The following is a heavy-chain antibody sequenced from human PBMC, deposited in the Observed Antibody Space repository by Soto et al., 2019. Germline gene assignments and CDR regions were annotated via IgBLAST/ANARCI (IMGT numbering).Heavy chain of an antibody. D-gene: IGHD6-19*01. Sequence: SPTLSLTCAISGDSVSSNTAAWNWIRSSPSRGLEWLGRTYYRSNWRHDYAVSVKSRITVNPDTSKNHFSLQLNSVTPDDTAVYYCARGVAVSAFDLWGQGAGFT. V-gene: IGHV6-1*01. CDR1: GDSVSSNTAA. CDR2: TYYRSNWRH. CDR3: ARGVAVSAFDL. J-gene: IGHJ4*02.